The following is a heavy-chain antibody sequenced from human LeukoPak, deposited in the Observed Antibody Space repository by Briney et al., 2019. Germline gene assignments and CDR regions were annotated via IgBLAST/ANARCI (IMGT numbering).Heavy chain of an antibody. CDR2: IYSGGST. CDR3: ARTGDSSGYYPFDY. D-gene: IGHD3-22*01. J-gene: IGHJ4*02. CDR1: GFTVSSNY. V-gene: IGHV3-53*01. Sequence: GGSLRLSCAASGFTVSSNYMSWVRQAPGKGLEWVSVIYSGGSTYYADSVKGRFTISRDNSKNTLYLQMYSLRAEDTAVYYCARTGDSSGYYPFDYWGQGTLVTVSS.